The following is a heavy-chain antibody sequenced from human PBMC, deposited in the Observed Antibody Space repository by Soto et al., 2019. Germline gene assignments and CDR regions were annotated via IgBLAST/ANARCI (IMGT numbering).Heavy chain of an antibody. V-gene: IGHV3-30*01. CDR3: AREEAKHNFGYYFYFPMDV. J-gene: IGHJ6*02. Sequence: GGSLRRSCAASGFTFRSYTMHWVRQAPGKGLEWVAFISNDGSNKDDADSVKGRFTISRDNSKNTLYLQMNSLRPEDTAVYYCAREEAKHNFGYYFYFPMDVWGQGTTVTVSS. D-gene: IGHD3-3*01. CDR2: ISNDGSNK. CDR1: GFTFRSYT.